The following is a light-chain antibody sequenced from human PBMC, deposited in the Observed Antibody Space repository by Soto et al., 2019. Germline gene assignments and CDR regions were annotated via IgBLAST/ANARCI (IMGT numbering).Light chain of an antibody. J-gene: IGKJ1*01. CDR3: QQYETWPGT. V-gene: IGKV1-5*03. CDR1: QGISSW. Sequence: DIHMTPSPSTLSASVGDRVTLTCRASQGISSWLAWYQHKPGRAPKLLIYEASTLERGVPSRFGGSGSGTEFTLTISSLQSDDFATYYCQQYETWPGTFGPGTKGDIK. CDR2: EAS.